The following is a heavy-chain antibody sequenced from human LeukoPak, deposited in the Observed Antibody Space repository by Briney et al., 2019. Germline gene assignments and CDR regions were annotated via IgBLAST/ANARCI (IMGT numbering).Heavy chain of an antibody. CDR1: GGSISSYY. CDR3: ATRYSSSPLRGYYYYYMDV. J-gene: IGHJ6*03. Sequence: SETPSLTCTVSGGSISSYYWSWIRQPPGKGLEWIGYIYYSGSTNYNPSLKSRVTISVDTSKNQFSLKLSSVTAADTAVYYCATRYSSSPLRGYYYYYMDVWGKGTTVTVSS. D-gene: IGHD6-6*01. CDR2: IYYSGST. V-gene: IGHV4-59*01.